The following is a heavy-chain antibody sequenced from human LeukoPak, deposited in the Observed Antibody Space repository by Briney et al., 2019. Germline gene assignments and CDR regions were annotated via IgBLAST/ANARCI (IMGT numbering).Heavy chain of an antibody. CDR2: INSDGSST. V-gene: IGHV3-74*01. CDR1: GFTFSSYW. Sequence: PGGSLRLSCAAPGFTFSSYWMHWVRQAPGKGLVWVSRINSDGSSTSSADSVKGRFTISRDNAKNTLYLQMNSLRAEDTAVYYCARDRPVAYYYYGMDVWGQGTTVTVSS. J-gene: IGHJ6*02. CDR3: ARDRPVAYYYYGMDV.